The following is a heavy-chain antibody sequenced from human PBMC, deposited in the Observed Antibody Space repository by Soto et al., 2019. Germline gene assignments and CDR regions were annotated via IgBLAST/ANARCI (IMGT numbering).Heavy chain of an antibody. Sequence: GGSLRLSCAASEFTFSSYAMSWVRQAPGKGLEWVSGIDKSAESAFYADSAKGRFTISRDNSKNTLYLQMNSLRVEDTAVYYCAKAGGVIDDTTVYRQIDYWGQGTLVTVSS. J-gene: IGHJ4*02. CDR2: IDKSAESA. V-gene: IGHV3-23*01. CDR1: EFTFSSYA. CDR3: AKAGGVIDDTTVYRQIDY. D-gene: IGHD2-8*02.